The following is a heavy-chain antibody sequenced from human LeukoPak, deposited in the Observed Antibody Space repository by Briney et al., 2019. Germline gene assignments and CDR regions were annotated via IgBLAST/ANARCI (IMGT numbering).Heavy chain of an antibody. CDR1: GFTFSSYG. V-gene: IGHV3-30*03. D-gene: IGHD4-17*01. CDR2: ISYDGSNK. Sequence: PGGSLRLSCAASGFTFSSYGMHWVRQAPGKGLEWVAVISYDGSNKYYADSVKGRFTISRDNSKNTLYLQMNSLKAEDTAVYYCAREGVYGDYEDYWGQGTLVTVPS. CDR3: AREGVYGDYEDY. J-gene: IGHJ4*02.